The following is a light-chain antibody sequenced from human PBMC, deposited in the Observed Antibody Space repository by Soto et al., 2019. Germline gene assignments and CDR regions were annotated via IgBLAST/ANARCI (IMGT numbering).Light chain of an antibody. CDR3: HQTFSTRSWT. Sequence: DIQMTQSPSSLSASVGDRVTITCLASQSISSYLNWYQHKPGKAPKLLIYAASSLQSGVPSRFSGSGSGTDFTLTISTLQPEDFATYYCHQTFSTRSWTFGQGTKV. J-gene: IGKJ1*01. V-gene: IGKV1-39*01. CDR1: QSISSY. CDR2: AAS.